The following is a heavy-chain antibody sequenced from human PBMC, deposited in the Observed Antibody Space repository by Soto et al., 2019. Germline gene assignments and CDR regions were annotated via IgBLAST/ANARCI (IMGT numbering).Heavy chain of an antibody. Sequence: GASVKVSCKASGYTFTSYGSSWVRQAPGQGLERMGWISAYNGNTNYAQKLQGRVTMTTDTSTSTAYMELSSLRSEDTAVYFCAREQVAGPPLYGGSGLDSFYGMDVWGQGTTVTVSS. CDR3: AREQVAGPPLYGGSGLDSFYGMDV. CDR2: ISAYNGNT. CDR1: GYTFTSYG. J-gene: IGHJ6*02. D-gene: IGHD3-10*01. V-gene: IGHV1-18*01.